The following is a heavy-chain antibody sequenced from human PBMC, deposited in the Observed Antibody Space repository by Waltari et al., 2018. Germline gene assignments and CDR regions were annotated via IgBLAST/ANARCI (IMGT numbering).Heavy chain of an antibody. V-gene: IGHV3-30-3*01. CDR3: ARGVSTSDYGDYRDWYFDL. Sequence: QVQLVESGGGVVQPGRSLRLSCAASGFTFSSYAMHWVRQDPGKGLEWVAVISYDGSNKYYADSVKGRFTISRDKSKNTLYLQMNSLRAEDTAVYYCARGVSTSDYGDYRDWYFDLWGRGTLVTVSS. J-gene: IGHJ2*01. D-gene: IGHD4-17*01. CDR2: ISYDGSNK. CDR1: GFTFSSYA.